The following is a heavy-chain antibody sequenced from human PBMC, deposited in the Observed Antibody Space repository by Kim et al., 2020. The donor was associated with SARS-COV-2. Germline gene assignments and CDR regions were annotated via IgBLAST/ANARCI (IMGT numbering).Heavy chain of an antibody. V-gene: IGHV3-21*01. J-gene: IGHJ5*02. CDR2: ISSSSSYI. CDR3: ATPGLYSGSYYGRNWFDP. CDR1: GFTFSSYS. Sequence: GGSLRLSCAASGFTFSSYSMNWVRQAPGKGLEWVSSISSSSSYIYYADSVKGRFTISRDNAKNSLYLQMNSLRAEDTAVYYCATPGLYSGSYYGRNWFDPWGQGTLVTVSS. D-gene: IGHD1-26*01.